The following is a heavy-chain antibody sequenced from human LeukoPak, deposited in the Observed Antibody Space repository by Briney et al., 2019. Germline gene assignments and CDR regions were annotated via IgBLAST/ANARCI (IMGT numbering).Heavy chain of an antibody. CDR3: ARDRSPYYDILTGYSYYYYYMDV. D-gene: IGHD3-9*01. Sequence: SVKVSCKASGGTFSSYAISWVRQAPGQGLEWMGRIIPIFGTANYAQKFQGRVTITTNESTSTAYMELSSLRSEDTAVYYCARDRSPYYDILTGYSYYYYYMDVWGKGTTVTVSS. CDR2: IIPIFGTA. CDR1: GGTFSSYA. J-gene: IGHJ6*03. V-gene: IGHV1-69*05.